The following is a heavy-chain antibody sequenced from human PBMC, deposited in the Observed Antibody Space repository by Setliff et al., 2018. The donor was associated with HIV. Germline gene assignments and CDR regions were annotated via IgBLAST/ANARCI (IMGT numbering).Heavy chain of an antibody. J-gene: IGHJ4*01. D-gene: IGHD6-13*01. CDR2: IYYSGST. CDR1: GGSISSGGYY. V-gene: IGHV4-31*02. CDR3: ARSLSSWYFY. Sequence: PSETLSLTCTVSGGSISSGGYYWTWIRQHPGKGLEWIGYIYYSGSTYYNPSLKSRVTISVDTSKNQFSLRLSSVTAADTAVYYCARSLSSWYFYWGHGTLVTVSS.